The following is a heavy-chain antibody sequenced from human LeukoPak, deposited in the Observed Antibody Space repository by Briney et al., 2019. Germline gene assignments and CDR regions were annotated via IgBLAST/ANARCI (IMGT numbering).Heavy chain of an antibody. CDR3: ARAHPKRSSGYGAFDI. Sequence: SEALSLTCTVSGGSISSYYWSWIRQPAGKGLEWIGRIYTSGNTNYNPSLKSRVTMSVDTSKNQFSLKLSSVTAADTAVYYCARAHPKRSSGYGAFDIWGQGTMVTVSS. CDR2: IYTSGNT. V-gene: IGHV4-4*07. D-gene: IGHD3-3*01. CDR1: GGSISSYY. J-gene: IGHJ3*02.